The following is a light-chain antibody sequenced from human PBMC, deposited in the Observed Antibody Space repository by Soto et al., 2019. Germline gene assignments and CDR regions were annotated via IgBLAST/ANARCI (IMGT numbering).Light chain of an antibody. V-gene: IGLV1-40*01. CDR2: SNN. J-gene: IGLJ2*01. CDR3: QSYDSSLSGSV. CDR1: SSNIGAGYD. Sequence: QSVLTQPPSVSGAPGQRVTISCTGGSSNIGAGYDVHWYQQLPGTAPKLLIYSNNNRPSGVPDRFSGSKSGTSASLAITGLQAEDEADYYCQSYDSSLSGSVFGGGTKLTV.